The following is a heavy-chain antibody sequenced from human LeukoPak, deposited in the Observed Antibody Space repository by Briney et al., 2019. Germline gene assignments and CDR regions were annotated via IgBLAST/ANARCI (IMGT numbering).Heavy chain of an antibody. CDR1: GGTFSSYA. J-gene: IGHJ2*01. V-gene: IGHV1-69*05. CDR2: IIPIFGTA. D-gene: IGHD3-22*01. CDR3: ASPYYYDSSGYQRAHWYFDL. Sequence: SVKVSCKASGGTFSSYAISWVRQAPGQGLEWMGGIIPIFGTANYAQKFQGRVTITTDESTSTAYMELSSPRSEDTAVYYCASPYYYDSSGYQRAHWYFDLWGRGTLVTVSS.